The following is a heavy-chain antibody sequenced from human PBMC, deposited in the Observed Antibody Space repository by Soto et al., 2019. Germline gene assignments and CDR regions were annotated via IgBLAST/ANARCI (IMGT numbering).Heavy chain of an antibody. CDR1: GFTFDDYA. CDR2: ISWNSGSI. Sequence: PGGSLRLSCAASGFTFDDYAMHWVRQAPGKGLEWVSGISWNSGSIGYADSVKGRFTISRDNAKNSLYLQMNSLRAEDTALYYCAKDKITFGGVIAPLVDYWGQGTLVTSPQ. D-gene: IGHD3-16*02. J-gene: IGHJ4*02. CDR3: AKDKITFGGVIAPLVDY. V-gene: IGHV3-9*01.